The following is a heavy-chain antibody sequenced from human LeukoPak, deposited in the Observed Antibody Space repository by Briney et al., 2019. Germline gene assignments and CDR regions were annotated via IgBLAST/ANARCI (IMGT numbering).Heavy chain of an antibody. CDR3: ATPLTSKWSSSWYSGHFDY. Sequence: PGGSLRLSCVASGFSFSDYAMRWVRQAPGKGLEWVAVISADGRDKYYIDSVRGRFTISRDNSKTTVFLQMNSLEVEDTAVYYCATPLTSKWSSSWYSGHFDYWGQGALVTVPS. CDR1: GFSFSDYA. V-gene: IGHV3-30*04. J-gene: IGHJ4*02. D-gene: IGHD6-13*01. CDR2: ISADGRDK.